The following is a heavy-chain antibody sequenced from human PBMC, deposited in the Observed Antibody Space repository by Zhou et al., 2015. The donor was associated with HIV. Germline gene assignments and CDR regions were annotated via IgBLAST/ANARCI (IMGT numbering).Heavy chain of an antibody. CDR1: GGTFSSYA. Sequence: QVQLVQSGAEVKKPGSSVKVSCKASGGTFSSYAISWVRQAPGQGLEWMGGIIPIFGTANYAQKFQGRVTITADKSTSTAXMELSSLRSEDAAVYYCARAGGDYDFAFDVWGQGTRVIVSS. J-gene: IGHJ3*01. V-gene: IGHV1-69*06. CDR2: IIPIFGTA. D-gene: IGHD3-22*01. CDR3: ARAGGDYDFAFDV.